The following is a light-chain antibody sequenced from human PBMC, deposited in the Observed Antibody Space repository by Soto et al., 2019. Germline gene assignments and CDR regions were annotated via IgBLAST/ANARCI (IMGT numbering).Light chain of an antibody. CDR3: QQYNNWPIT. CDR2: GAF. CDR1: QSVNIN. V-gene: IGKV3-15*01. Sequence: EVVLTQSQATLSVSPGEGATLSCRASQSVNINLAWYPQKPGQAPRLLIYGAFTRATGVPARFSGSGSGTEFTLTISTLQSEDFAVYYCQQYNNWPITFGQGTRLEIK. J-gene: IGKJ5*01.